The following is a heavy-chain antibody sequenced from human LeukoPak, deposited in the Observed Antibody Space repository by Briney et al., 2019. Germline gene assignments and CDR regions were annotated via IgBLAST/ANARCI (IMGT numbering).Heavy chain of an antibody. CDR1: GGSFSGYY. D-gene: IGHD3-10*01. V-gene: IGHV4-34*01. Sequence: KPSETLSLTCAVYGGSFSGYYWSWIRQPPGKGLEWIGEINHSGSTNYNPSLKSRVTISVDTSKNQFSLKLSSVTAADTAVYYCARRHYYGSGSYYNRFDYWGQGTLVTVSS. CDR2: INHSGST. J-gene: IGHJ4*02. CDR3: ARRHYYGSGSYYNRFDY.